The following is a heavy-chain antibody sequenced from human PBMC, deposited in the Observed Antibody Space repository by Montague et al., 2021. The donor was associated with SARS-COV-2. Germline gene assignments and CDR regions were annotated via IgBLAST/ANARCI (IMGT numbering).Heavy chain of an antibody. Sequence: TLSLTCTVSGGSNSSGGYYWSWIRQHPGKGLEWIGYIYYSGSTYYNPSLKSRVTISVGTSKNQFSLKLSSVTAADTAVYYCASALITMIVVVDAFDIWSQGTRVTVSS. V-gene: IGHV4-31*03. D-gene: IGHD3-22*01. CDR1: GGSNSSGGYY. CDR2: IYYSGST. J-gene: IGHJ3*02. CDR3: ASALITMIVVVDAFDI.